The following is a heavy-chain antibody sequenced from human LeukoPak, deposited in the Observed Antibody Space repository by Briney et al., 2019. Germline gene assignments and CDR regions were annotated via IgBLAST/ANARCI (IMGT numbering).Heavy chain of an antibody. CDR3: ARVSSSSWWALDY. Sequence: GGSLRLSCVASGFTFSSYWMHWVRQAPGKGLVWVSRINTDGSSTSYADSVKGRFTISRDNAKYTLYLQMNSLRAEDTAVYYCARVSSSSWWALDYWGQGTLVTVSS. CDR1: GFTFSSYW. D-gene: IGHD6-13*01. V-gene: IGHV3-74*01. J-gene: IGHJ4*02. CDR2: INTDGSST.